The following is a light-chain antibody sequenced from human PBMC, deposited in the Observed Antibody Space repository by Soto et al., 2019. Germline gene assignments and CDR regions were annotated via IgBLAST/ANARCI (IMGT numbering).Light chain of an antibody. CDR2: GAS. V-gene: IGKV3-11*01. CDR3: QQRSNWPLT. Sequence: EIVLTQSPGTLSLSPGERATLSCRASESLSSAYLAWYQQKPGQAPRLLLYGASTRATGIPARFSGSGSGTDFTLTISSLEPEDFAVYYCQQRSNWPLTFGGGTKVDIK. J-gene: IGKJ4*01. CDR1: ESLSSAY.